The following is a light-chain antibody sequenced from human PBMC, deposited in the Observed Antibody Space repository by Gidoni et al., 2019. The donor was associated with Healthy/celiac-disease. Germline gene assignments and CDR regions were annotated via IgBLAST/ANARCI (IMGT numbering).Light chain of an antibody. V-gene: IGKV3-11*01. CDR1: QSVSSY. Sequence: IVLTQSPATLSLSPGERATLACRASQSVSSYLAGYQQKPGQAPRLLIYEASNRATGIPARFSGSGSGTDFTLTISSLEPEDFAVYYCQQRSNWRRTFGQGTKVEIK. J-gene: IGKJ1*01. CDR2: EAS. CDR3: QQRSNWRRT.